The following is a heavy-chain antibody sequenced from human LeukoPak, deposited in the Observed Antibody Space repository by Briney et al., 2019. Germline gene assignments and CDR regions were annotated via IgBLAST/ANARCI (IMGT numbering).Heavy chain of an antibody. V-gene: IGHV4-34*01. J-gene: IGHJ5*02. CDR3: ARVGALIAAAGIYPRTRNWFDP. CDR1: GGSFSNYY. Sequence: SETLSLTCAVYGGSFSNYYWSWIRQPPGKGLEWIGEINHSGSTYYNPSLKSRVIISVDTSKNQFSLKLSSVTAADTAMYFCARVGALIAAAGIYPRTRNWFDPWGQGTLVTVSS. D-gene: IGHD6-13*01. CDR2: INHSGST.